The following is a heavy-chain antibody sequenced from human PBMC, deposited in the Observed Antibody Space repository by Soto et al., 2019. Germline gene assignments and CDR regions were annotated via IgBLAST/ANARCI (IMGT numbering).Heavy chain of an antibody. Sequence: ASVKVSCKASGYIFTDHYIHWVRQAPGQSLEWMGWVNSGKGDTRYSDKFEGRVTFTRDTSATTAYMELSSLRSEDTAVYYCARQNGYYYESYGYKDFWGQGTQVTVSS. V-gene: IGHV1-3*04. CDR2: VNSGKGDT. CDR3: ARQNGYYYESYGYKDF. CDR1: GYIFTDHY. J-gene: IGHJ4*02. D-gene: IGHD3-22*01.